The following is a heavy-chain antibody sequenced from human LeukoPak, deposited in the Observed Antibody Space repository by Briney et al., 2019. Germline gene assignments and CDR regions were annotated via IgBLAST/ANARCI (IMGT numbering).Heavy chain of an antibody. CDR1: GYTFSRHY. D-gene: IGHD1-26*01. V-gene: IGHV1-2*02. Sequence: GASVKVSCKASGYTFSRHYLHWVRQAPGQGLEWMGWINPDTGSTHSPQKFQGRVTLTRDTSISSVYMELRSLGPVDTAIYYCARLSVFGTSGLDPWGQGTLVTVS. CDR3: ARLSVFGTSGLDP. CDR2: INPDTGST. J-gene: IGHJ5*02.